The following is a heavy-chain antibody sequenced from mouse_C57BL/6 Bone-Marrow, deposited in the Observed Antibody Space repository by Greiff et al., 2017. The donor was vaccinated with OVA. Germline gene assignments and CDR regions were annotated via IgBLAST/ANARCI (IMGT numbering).Heavy chain of an antibody. CDR3: ARKGPYYYGNLFDY. Sequence: EVQLQESGPELVKPGASVKMSCKASGYTFTDYNMHWVKQSHGKSLEWIGDINPNNGGTSYNQKFKGKATLTVNKSSSTAYMELRSLTSEDSAVYYCARKGPYYYGNLFDYWGQGTTLTVSS. D-gene: IGHD1-1*01. CDR1: GYTFTDYN. J-gene: IGHJ2*01. CDR2: INPNNGGT. V-gene: IGHV1-22*01.